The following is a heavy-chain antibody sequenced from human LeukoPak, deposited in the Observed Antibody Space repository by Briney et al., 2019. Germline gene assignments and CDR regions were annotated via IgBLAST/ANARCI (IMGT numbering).Heavy chain of an antibody. Sequence: GGSLRLSCAASEFTFSSYNMNWVRQAPGKGLEWVSSISSTSKYIYYADSVKGRFAISRDNAKNSLYLQMNSLRAEDTAVYYCAREPFWSGYYSNLHFDYWGQGTLVTVSS. CDR2: ISSTSKYI. CDR1: EFTFSSYN. V-gene: IGHV3-21*01. J-gene: IGHJ4*02. CDR3: AREPFWSGYYSNLHFDY. D-gene: IGHD3-3*01.